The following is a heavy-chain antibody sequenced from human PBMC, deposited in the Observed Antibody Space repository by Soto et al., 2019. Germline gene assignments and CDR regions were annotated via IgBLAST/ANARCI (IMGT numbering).Heavy chain of an antibody. D-gene: IGHD3-10*01. CDR1: GYTFTSYA. Sequence: ASVKVSCKASGYTFTSYAMHWVRQAPGQRLEWMGWINAGNGNTKYSQKFQGRVAITRDTSASTAYMELNSLRAGDTAVYYCARGSKGTYGMDVWGQGTTVTVSS. CDR3: ARGSKGTYGMDV. J-gene: IGHJ6*02. V-gene: IGHV1-3*01. CDR2: INAGNGNT.